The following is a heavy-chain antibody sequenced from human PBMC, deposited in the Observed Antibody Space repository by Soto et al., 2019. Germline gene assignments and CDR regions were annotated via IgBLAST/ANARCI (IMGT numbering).Heavy chain of an antibody. CDR2: INHSGST. CDR1: GGSFSDYY. J-gene: IGHJ2*01. Sequence: QVRLQQWGAGLLKPSETLPLTCAVYGGSFSDYYWSWIRQPPGKGLEWIGEINHSGSTNYNPSLKSXXTXSXXTSKTQFSLTLNSVTAADTAVYYCARDVPSRYFDLWGRGTPVTVSS. CDR3: ARDVPSRYFDL. D-gene: IGHD3-10*02. V-gene: IGHV4-34*01.